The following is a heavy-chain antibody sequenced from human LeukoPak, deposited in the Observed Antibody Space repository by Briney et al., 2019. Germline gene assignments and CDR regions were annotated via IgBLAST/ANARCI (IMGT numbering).Heavy chain of an antibody. J-gene: IGHJ4*02. CDR2: ISAGGVSLFSGSGSAT. CDR3: AKMSGVVWFGELRLPFDS. V-gene: IGHV3-23*01. Sequence: GGSLRLSCAASGFTFTTAWMTWVRQAPGKGLQWVSVISAGGVSLFSGSGSATYYADSVEGRFTISRDNSKNTLYLQMNSLRADDTAVYYCAKMSGVVWFGELRLPFDSWGQGTLVTVSS. D-gene: IGHD3-10*01. CDR1: GFTFTTAW.